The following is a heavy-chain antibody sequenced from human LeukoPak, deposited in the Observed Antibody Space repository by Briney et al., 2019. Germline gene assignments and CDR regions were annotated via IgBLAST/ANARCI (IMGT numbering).Heavy chain of an antibody. D-gene: IGHD4-17*01. CDR2: SYYSGST. CDR1: GGSISSSTYY. J-gene: IGHJ4*02. Sequence: SETLSLTCSVSGGSISSSTYYWGWIRQPPGQGLDWIGNSYYSGSTYYNPSLKSRVTISVDTAKNQFSLKLTSVTAAATAVYYCARDYGDYAFDSWGQGTLVTVSS. V-gene: IGHV4-39*02. CDR3: ARDYGDYAFDS.